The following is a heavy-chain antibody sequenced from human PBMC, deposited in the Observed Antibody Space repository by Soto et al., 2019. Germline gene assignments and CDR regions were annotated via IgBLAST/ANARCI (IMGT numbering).Heavy chain of an antibody. CDR1: GYDFTIYW. CDR3: ARAREGEYGGYDAPLEF. CDR2: IYPDGSDA. D-gene: IGHD5-12*01. Sequence: VQLVQSGAEVKKAGESLRISCKASGYDFTIYWIAWVRQMSGGGLEWMGNIYPDGSDAKYNPSFQGQVTFSVDNSVSTAYVQWTTLKASDTAIYYCARAREGEYGGYDAPLEFWGQGTPVTVSS. J-gene: IGHJ4*02. V-gene: IGHV5-51*01.